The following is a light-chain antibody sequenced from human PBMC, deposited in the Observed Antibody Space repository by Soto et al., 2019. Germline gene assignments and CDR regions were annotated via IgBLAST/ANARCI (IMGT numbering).Light chain of an antibody. CDR3: SSYTSTSTVV. Sequence: SVLTQPASVSGSPGQSITMSCTGTSSDVGGYNSVSWYQQHPGKAPKLMIYDVSNRPSGVSNRFSGSKSVNTASLTISGLQAEDEADYYCSSYTSTSTVVFGGGTKLTVL. V-gene: IGLV2-14*03. CDR2: DVS. J-gene: IGLJ2*01. CDR1: SSDVGGYNS.